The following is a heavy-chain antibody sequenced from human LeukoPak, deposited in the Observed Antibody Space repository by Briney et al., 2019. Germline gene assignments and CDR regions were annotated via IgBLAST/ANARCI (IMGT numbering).Heavy chain of an antibody. J-gene: IGHJ4*02. Sequence: ASVKVSCKVSGYWFTELFRHWVRQAPGKGLEWLGGFDLVHGDTIYAQKFQGRVTMTEDTSTDTSYMELSSLGSEDTAVYFCTAGRAYSLLDFWGQGTLVIVSS. D-gene: IGHD5-18*01. V-gene: IGHV1-24*01. CDR2: FDLVHGDT. CDR1: GYWFTELF. CDR3: TAGRAYSLLDF.